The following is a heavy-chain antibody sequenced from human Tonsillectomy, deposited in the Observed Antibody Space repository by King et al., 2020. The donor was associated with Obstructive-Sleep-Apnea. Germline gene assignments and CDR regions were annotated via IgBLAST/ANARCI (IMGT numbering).Heavy chain of an antibody. V-gene: IGHV3-30*04. CDR3: ARDRSCSGGSCLLYYYYGMDV. CDR2: ISYDGSNK. Sequence: VQLVESGGGVVQPGRSLRLSCAASGFTFSSYAMHWVRQAPGKGLEWVAVISYDGSNKYYADSVKGRFTISRDNSKNTLYLQMNSLRAEDTAVYYCARDRSCSGGSCLLYYYYGMDVWGQGTTVTVSS. J-gene: IGHJ6*02. CDR1: GFTFSSYA. D-gene: IGHD2-15*01.